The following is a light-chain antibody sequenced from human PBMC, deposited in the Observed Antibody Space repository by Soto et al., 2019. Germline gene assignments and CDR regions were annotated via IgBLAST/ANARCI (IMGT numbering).Light chain of an antibody. Sequence: DIQMTQSPFSPAASVGSRVTITCRASQSISSYLNWYQQKPGKAPKLLIYAASSLQSGVPSRFSGSGSGTDFTLTISSLQPEDFATYYCQQSYSTFGQGTKVDIK. J-gene: IGKJ1*01. V-gene: IGKV1-39*01. CDR2: AAS. CDR1: QSISSY. CDR3: QQSYST.